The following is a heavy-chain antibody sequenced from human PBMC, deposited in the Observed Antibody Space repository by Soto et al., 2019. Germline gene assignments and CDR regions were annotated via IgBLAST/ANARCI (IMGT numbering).Heavy chain of an antibody. CDR1: GFTFSDYY. CDR3: ARSGDNFNVLDY. CDR2: SSNSGTFA. J-gene: IGHJ4*02. Sequence: QVHLVESGGGLVKPGGSLRLSCAASGFTFSDYYMSWVRQAPGRGLEWISYSSNSGTFARYATSVKGRFSISRDNANNSLYLKMNSLRVEDTAVYYCARSGDNFNVLDYWGQGTPVTVSS. D-gene: IGHD1-1*01. V-gene: IGHV3-11*06.